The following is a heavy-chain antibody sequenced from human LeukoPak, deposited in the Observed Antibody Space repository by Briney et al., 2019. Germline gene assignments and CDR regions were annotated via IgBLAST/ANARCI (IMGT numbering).Heavy chain of an antibody. Sequence: GGSLRLSCAASGFTVSSNYMSWVRQVPGKGLEWVSVIYSGGSTYYADSVKGRFTISRDNSKNTLYLQMNSLRAEDTAVYYCARGVYYSSSSPPGYWGQGTLVTVSS. D-gene: IGHD6-6*01. CDR1: GFTVSSNY. J-gene: IGHJ4*02. V-gene: IGHV3-66*01. CDR3: ARGVYYSSSSPPGY. CDR2: IYSGGST.